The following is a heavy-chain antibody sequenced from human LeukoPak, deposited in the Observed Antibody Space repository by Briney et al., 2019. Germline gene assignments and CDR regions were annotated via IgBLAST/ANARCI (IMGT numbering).Heavy chain of an antibody. D-gene: IGHD5-18*01. V-gene: IGHV4-59*11. CDR2: MFDSVNT. Sequence: SETLSLICTVSGGSLTSHFWSWIRQPPGRGLEWIAYMFDSVNTKDNPSLKSRLTLSADTSKNQFSLRLSPVTAADTAVYYCATIKRGSIFGYFDFWGQGIKVTVSS. CDR3: ATIKRGSIFGYFDF. J-gene: IGHJ4*02. CDR1: GGSLTSHF.